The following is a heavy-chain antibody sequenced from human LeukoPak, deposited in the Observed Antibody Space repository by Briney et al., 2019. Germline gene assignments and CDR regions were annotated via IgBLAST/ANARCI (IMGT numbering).Heavy chain of an antibody. CDR2: IKEDGSER. D-gene: IGHD5-24*01. CDR1: GFTITTYW. Sequence: GGPLRLSCAASGFTITTYWMTWVRQAPGKGLEWVAKIKEDGSERSYVDSVKGRFTISRDNARNSLYLQMNSLRVEDTAVYFCARHQMDTGYRPFDIWGQGRMVTVSS. J-gene: IGHJ3*02. CDR3: ARHQMDTGYRPFDI. V-gene: IGHV3-7*01.